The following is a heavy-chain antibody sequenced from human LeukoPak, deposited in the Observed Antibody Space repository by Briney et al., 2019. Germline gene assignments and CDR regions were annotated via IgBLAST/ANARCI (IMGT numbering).Heavy chain of an antibody. CDR1: GGSFSGYY. J-gene: IGHJ4*02. V-gene: IGHV4-34*01. D-gene: IGHD1-26*01. CDR2: INHSGST. CDR3: ASRVRVRATAHFDY. Sequence: PSETLSLTCAVYGGSFSGYYWSWIRQPPGKGLEWIGEINHSGSTNYNPSLKSRVTISVDTSKNQFSLKLSSVTAADTAVYYCASRVRVRATAHFDYWGQGTLVTVSS.